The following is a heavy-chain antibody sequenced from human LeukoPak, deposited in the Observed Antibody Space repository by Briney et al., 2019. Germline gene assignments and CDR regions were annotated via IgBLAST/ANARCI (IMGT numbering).Heavy chain of an antibody. CDR2: MSSGGTYI. V-gene: IGHV3-21*06. CDR3: IAQ. CDR1: GFTFSTYA. D-gene: IGHD6-13*01. Sequence: GGSLRLSGAASGFTFSTYAMTWVRQAPGKGLEWVSSMSSGGTYIYYADSVRGRFTISRDNAKDSLFLLMNSLRVEDTAVYYCIAQWGQGTLVSVSS. J-gene: IGHJ4*02.